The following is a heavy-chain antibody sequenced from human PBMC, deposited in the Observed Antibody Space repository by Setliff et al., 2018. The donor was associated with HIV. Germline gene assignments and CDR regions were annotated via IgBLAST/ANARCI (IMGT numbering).Heavy chain of an antibody. Sequence: GGSLRLSCAASGFTVSTNYMAWVRQAPGKGLEWVSSISSSSSYIYYADSVKGRFTISRDNAKNSLYLQMNSLRAEDTAVYYCARDLWNYGTDSWGQGTLVTVSS. CDR1: GFTVSTNY. CDR2: ISSSSSYI. V-gene: IGHV3-21*04. D-gene: IGHD1-7*01. CDR3: ARDLWNYGTDS. J-gene: IGHJ5*01.